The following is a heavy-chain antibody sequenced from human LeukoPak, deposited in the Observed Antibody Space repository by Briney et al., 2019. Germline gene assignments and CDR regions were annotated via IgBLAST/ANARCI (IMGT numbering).Heavy chain of an antibody. CDR3: ARVEYCSSTSCYYYYMDV. D-gene: IGHD2-2*01. Sequence: GSLRLSCAASGFTVSSNYMSWVRQAPGKGLEWVSVIYSGGSTYYADSVKGRFTISRDNSKNTLYLQMNSLRAEDTAVYYCARVEYCSSTSCYYYYMDVWGKGTTVTVSS. CDR2: IYSGGST. J-gene: IGHJ6*03. CDR1: GFTVSSNY. V-gene: IGHV3-53*01.